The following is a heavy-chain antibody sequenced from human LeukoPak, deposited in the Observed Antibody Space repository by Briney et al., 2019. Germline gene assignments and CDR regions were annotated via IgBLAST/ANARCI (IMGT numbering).Heavy chain of an antibody. CDR1: GGSISSYY. J-gene: IGHJ6*03. CDR2: LYYSGNT. Sequence: SETLSLTCTVSGGSISSYYWSWIRQPPGKGLEWIGSLYYSGNTYYNPSLKSRVTISVDTSENQFSLKLSSVTAADTAVYYCARNIAVAGRGDYMDVWGKGTTVTISS. D-gene: IGHD6-19*01. V-gene: IGHV4-59*05. CDR3: ARNIAVAGRGDYMDV.